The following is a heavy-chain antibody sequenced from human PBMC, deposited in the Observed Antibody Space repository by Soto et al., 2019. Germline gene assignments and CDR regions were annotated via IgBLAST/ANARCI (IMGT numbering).Heavy chain of an antibody. Sequence: PSETLSLTCTVSGGSIRSSDYYWSWIRQPPGKGLEWIGYVYYSESTYFNPSLQSRGIISLDTPKNQFSLKLTSVTAADTAVYYCARVIIAEAGTSGFDYWGQGTLVTVSS. J-gene: IGHJ4*02. V-gene: IGHV4-30-4*01. CDR2: VYYSEST. CDR3: ARVIIAEAGTSGFDY. D-gene: IGHD6-13*01. CDR1: GGSIRSSDYY.